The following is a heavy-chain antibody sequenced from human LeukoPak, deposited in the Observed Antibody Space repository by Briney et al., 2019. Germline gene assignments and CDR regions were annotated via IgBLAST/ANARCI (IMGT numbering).Heavy chain of an antibody. Sequence: GGSLRLSCAASGFTFSDYAMYGVRQAPGKALEWVSSIEASGGATYYADSVKGLFNISRDNSKNTFYLQMDSLGAEDTAVYYCAKGSGSVWYGWFAPWGQGTLVTVSS. D-gene: IGHD6-19*01. V-gene: IGHV3-23*01. CDR1: GFTFSDYA. CDR2: IEASGGAT. CDR3: AKGSGSVWYGWFAP. J-gene: IGHJ5*02.